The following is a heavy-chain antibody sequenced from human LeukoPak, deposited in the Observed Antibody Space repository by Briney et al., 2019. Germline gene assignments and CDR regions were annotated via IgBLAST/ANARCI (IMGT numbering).Heavy chain of an antibody. D-gene: IGHD3-10*01. Sequence: GRSLRLSCAASGFTFSSYAMHWVRQAPGKGLEWVAVISYDGSNKYYADSVKGRFTISRDNSKNTLYLQMNSLRAEDTAVYYCARDNGGGDWGQGTLVTVSS. J-gene: IGHJ4*02. V-gene: IGHV3-30-3*01. CDR2: ISYDGSNK. CDR3: ARDNGGGD. CDR1: GFTFSSYA.